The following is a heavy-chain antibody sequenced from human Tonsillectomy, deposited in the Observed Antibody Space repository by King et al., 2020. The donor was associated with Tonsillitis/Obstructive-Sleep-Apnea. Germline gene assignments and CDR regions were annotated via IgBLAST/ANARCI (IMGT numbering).Heavy chain of an antibody. D-gene: IGHD3-3*01. Sequence: LPLQESGPGLVKPSETLSLTCTVSAGSISGSTYYWGWIRQPPGKGLEWIGSIYYSGTTYYNPSLKSRVTISVDTSKNQFSLKLSPVTAADTAVYYCARTSYDFWSGYYDWFDPWGQGTLVTVSS. V-gene: IGHV4-39*01. CDR3: ARTSYDFWSGYYDWFDP. CDR2: IYYSGTT. CDR1: AGSISGSTYY. J-gene: IGHJ5*02.